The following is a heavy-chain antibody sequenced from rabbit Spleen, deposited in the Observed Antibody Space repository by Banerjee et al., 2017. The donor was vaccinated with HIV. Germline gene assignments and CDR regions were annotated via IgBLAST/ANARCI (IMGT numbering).Heavy chain of an antibody. V-gene: IGHV1S40*01. CDR1: GFSFSSDYD. D-gene: IGHD4-2*01. J-gene: IGHJ4*01. CDR2: IYTGSSGST. Sequence: QSLEESGGDLVKPGASLTLTCTASGFSFSSDYDMYWVRQAPGKGLEWIACIYTGSSGSTYYASWAKGRFTISKTSSTTVTLQMTSLTAADTATYFCARDDYVGDGVTFKLWGPGTLVTVS. CDR3: ARDDYVGDGVTFKL.